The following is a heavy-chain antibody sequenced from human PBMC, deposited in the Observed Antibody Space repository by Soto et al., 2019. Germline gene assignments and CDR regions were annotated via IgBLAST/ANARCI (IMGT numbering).Heavy chain of an antibody. Sequence: QVQLVQSGAEVKKPGSSVKVSCKASGGTFSNYVVNWVRQAPGQGLEWMGRFIPISGAANYAQKFQGRVKITADKSTSTSYMELSSLRSEDTAVYYCARDMTRTVVPYFDFWGQGTLVTVSS. CDR1: GGTFSNYV. V-gene: IGHV1-69*06. D-gene: IGHD1-7*01. CDR3: ARDMTRTVVPYFDF. CDR2: FIPISGAA. J-gene: IGHJ4*02.